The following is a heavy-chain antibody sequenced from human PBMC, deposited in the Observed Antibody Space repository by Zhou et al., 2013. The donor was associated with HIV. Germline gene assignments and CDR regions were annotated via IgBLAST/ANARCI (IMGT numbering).Heavy chain of an antibody. CDR3: ARGHPAGVRDWFDY. D-gene: IGHD3-10*01. CDR2: IYTSGST. CDR1: GYSLSSGYY. Sequence: QVQLQESGPGLVKPSETLSLTCAVSGYSLSSGYYWGWIRQPPGKGLEWIGSIYTSGSTNYNPSLKSRVTISVDTSKNQFSLKLSSVTAADTAVYYCARGHPAGVRDWFDYWGQGTLVTVSS. V-gene: IGHV4-38-2*01. J-gene: IGHJ4*02.